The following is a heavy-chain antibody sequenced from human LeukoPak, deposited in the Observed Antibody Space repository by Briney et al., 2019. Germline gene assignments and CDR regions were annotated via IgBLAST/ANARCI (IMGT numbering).Heavy chain of an antibody. CDR2: ISPKNGDT. V-gene: IGHV1-18*01. CDR1: NYNFSDYT. Sequence: ASVKVSCKASNYNFSDYTINWVRQAPGQGLEWMGWISPKNGDTNPAQRFQGRVTMTTETSTTTAYMDLRNLTSDDTAAYFCARGPLYGDYYCDFWGQGTLVTVSS. D-gene: IGHD4-17*01. J-gene: IGHJ4*02. CDR3: ARGPLYGDYYCDF.